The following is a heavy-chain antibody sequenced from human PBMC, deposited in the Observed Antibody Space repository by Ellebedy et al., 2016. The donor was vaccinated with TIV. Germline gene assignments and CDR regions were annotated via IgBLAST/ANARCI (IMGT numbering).Heavy chain of an antibody. CDR1: GFTFSHAW. V-gene: IGHV3-15*01. J-gene: IGHJ4*02. Sequence: GESLKISCAASGFTFSHAWMSWVRQAPGKGLEWVGRIKSKTDGGTRDYAAPVKGRFTISRDDSKNTLYLQVNSLKTEDTALYYCTTDPRAWELPHDGFYFDYWGQGTLVTVSS. D-gene: IGHD1-26*01. CDR3: TTDPRAWELPHDGFYFDY. CDR2: IKSKTDGGTR.